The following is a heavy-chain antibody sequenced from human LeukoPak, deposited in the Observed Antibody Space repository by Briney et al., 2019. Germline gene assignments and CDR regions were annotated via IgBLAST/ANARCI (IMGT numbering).Heavy chain of an antibody. D-gene: IGHD3-10*01. Sequence: SETLSLICTVSGGSISTYYWMWIRQPPGKGLGWIGCTHYSGSTNYNPSLKSRVTMPVDTSKNLFSLKLSSVTAADSAVYYCARGDMMLRGVIDEIDPWGQGTLVTVSS. CDR2: THYSGST. CDR1: GGSISTYY. CDR3: ARGDMMLRGVIDEIDP. J-gene: IGHJ5*02. V-gene: IGHV4-59*01.